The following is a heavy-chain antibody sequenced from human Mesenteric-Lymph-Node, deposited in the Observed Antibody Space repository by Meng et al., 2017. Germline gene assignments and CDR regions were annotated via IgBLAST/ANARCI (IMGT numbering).Heavy chain of an antibody. Sequence: GESLKISCKGSGYRFMNYWIGWVRQMPGKGLEWVGIVYPGDSDTRYGPSFQGQVTISVDKSINTVYLQWSSLKASDTAMYYCARFATVVTPWDYFDYWGQGTLVTVSS. J-gene: IGHJ4*02. CDR2: VYPGDSDT. CDR1: GYRFMNYW. V-gene: IGHV5-51*01. CDR3: ARFATVVTPWDYFDY. D-gene: IGHD4-23*01.